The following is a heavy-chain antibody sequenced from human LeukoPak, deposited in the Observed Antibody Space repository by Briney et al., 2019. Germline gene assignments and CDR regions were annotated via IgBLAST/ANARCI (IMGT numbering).Heavy chain of an antibody. CDR3: AKAMGGSGSYYNPDY. D-gene: IGHD3-10*01. J-gene: IGHJ4*02. V-gene: IGHV3-48*01. CDR1: GFTFSSYS. Sequence: GGSLRLSCAASGFTFSSYSMNWVRQAPGKGLEWVSYISSSSSTIYYADSVKGRFTISRDNAKNSLYLQMNSLRAEDTAVYYCAKAMGGSGSYYNPDYWGQGTLVTVSS. CDR2: ISSSSSTI.